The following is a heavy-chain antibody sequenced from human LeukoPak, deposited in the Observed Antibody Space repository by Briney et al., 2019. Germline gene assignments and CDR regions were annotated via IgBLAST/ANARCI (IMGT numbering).Heavy chain of an antibody. J-gene: IGHJ4*02. Sequence: PGGSLRLSCAASGVTVSSYSMNWVRQAPGKGVEWVSSISSRSYIYYADSVKGRFTICRDNGKKELDLQMNTLRAEDTAVYYCAKDVPTFYYDSSGYPIFDYWGQGTLVTVSS. CDR1: GVTVSSYS. CDR2: ISSRSYI. V-gene: IGHV3-21*04. CDR3: AKDVPTFYYDSSGYPIFDY. D-gene: IGHD3-22*01.